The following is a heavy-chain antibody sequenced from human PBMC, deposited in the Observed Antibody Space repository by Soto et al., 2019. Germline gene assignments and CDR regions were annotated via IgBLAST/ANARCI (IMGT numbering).Heavy chain of an antibody. V-gene: IGHV1-3*01. D-gene: IGHD1-26*01. J-gene: IGHJ4*02. Sequence: QVQLVQSGTELKKPGASVKVSCKASGNTVPNYAIHWVRQAPGQRLEWMGWINDGNGNTYYSEHFQGRVTFTRDTYAGTVYMQLRSLTSDYTAVYYCARDASGFSGSHYIDYFNYWGQGALVTVSS. CDR3: ARDASGFSGSHYIDYFNY. CDR1: GNTVPNYA. CDR2: INDGNGNT.